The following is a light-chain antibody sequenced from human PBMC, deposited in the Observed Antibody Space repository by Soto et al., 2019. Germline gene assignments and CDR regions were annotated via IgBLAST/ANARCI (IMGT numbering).Light chain of an antibody. CDR2: GAS. CDR3: QQYGSSGT. Sequence: EIVLTQSPGTLSLSPGERATLSCRASQSVSSSYLAWYQQKPGQAPRLLIYGASTRATGIPARFSGSGSGTEFTLTISSLQSEDCAIYYCQQYGSSGTFGQGTKVDIK. CDR1: QSVSSSY. J-gene: IGKJ1*01. V-gene: IGKV3-20*01.